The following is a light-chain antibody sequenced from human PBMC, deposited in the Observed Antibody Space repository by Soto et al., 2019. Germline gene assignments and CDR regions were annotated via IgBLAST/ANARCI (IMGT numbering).Light chain of an antibody. CDR2: GAS. V-gene: IGKV3-15*01. CDR1: QSVSSK. J-gene: IGKJ1*01. CDR3: QQYNNWPGT. Sequence: EIVLTQSPGTLSVSPGERATLSCRASQSVSSKLAWYQQKPGQAPRLLFYGASTGATGIPARFSGSGSETEFTLPISSLQSEDFAVYYCQQYNNWPGTLGQGTKV.